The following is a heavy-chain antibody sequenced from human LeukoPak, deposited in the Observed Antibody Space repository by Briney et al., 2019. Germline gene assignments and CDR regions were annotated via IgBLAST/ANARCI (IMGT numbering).Heavy chain of an antibody. Sequence: GGSLRLSCAVSEFSFSRFGMTWVRQAPGKGLEWVSSISSSSSDIYYVDSVKGRFTISRDNSKNSLYLQMNSLRAEDTAVYCCAKALAAAGTDYWGQGTLVTVSS. J-gene: IGHJ4*02. CDR1: EFSFSRFG. D-gene: IGHD6-13*01. CDR3: AKALAAAGTDY. CDR2: ISSSSSDI. V-gene: IGHV3-21*04.